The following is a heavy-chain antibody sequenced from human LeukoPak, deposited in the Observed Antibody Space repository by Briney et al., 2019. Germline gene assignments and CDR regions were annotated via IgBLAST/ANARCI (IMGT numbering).Heavy chain of an antibody. D-gene: IGHD3-10*01. CDR3: ARGIYGSGSYCNWFDP. J-gene: IGHJ5*02. Sequence: PSETLSLTCAVSGGSISSGGYSWSWIRQPPGKGLEWIGYIYHSGSTYYNPSLKSRVTISVDRSKNRFSLKLSSVTAADTAVYYCARGIYGSGSYCNWFDPWGQGTLVTVSS. CDR2: IYHSGST. V-gene: IGHV4-30-2*01. CDR1: GGSISSGGYS.